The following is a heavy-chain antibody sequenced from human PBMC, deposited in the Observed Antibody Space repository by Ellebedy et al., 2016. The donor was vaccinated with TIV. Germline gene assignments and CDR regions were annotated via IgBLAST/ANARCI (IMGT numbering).Heavy chain of an antibody. Sequence: GESLKISCAASGFTFSSYWMSWVRQAPGKGLECVANINKDESEKYYVDSVKGRFTISRDNAKNSLYLQMNSLRAEDTAVYYCARDGNNHGSYLDYWGQGTLVTVSS. CDR2: INKDESEK. J-gene: IGHJ4*02. V-gene: IGHV3-7*01. D-gene: IGHD1/OR15-1a*01. CDR1: GFTFSSYW. CDR3: ARDGNNHGSYLDY.